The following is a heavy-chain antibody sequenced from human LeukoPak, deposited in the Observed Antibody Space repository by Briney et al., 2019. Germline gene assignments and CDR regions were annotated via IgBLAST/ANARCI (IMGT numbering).Heavy chain of an antibody. D-gene: IGHD3-3*01. CDR1: GFTFSSYA. CDR3: AKGLPGAGGDFWSGYYYYYYGMDV. CDR2: ISGSGGST. Sequence: PGGSLRLSCAASGFTFSSYAMSWVRQAPGKGPEWVSAISGSGGSTYYADSVKGRFTISRDNSKNTLYLQMNSLRAEDTAVYYCAKGLPGAGGDFWSGYYYYYYGMDVWGQGTTVTVSS. V-gene: IGHV3-23*01. J-gene: IGHJ6*02.